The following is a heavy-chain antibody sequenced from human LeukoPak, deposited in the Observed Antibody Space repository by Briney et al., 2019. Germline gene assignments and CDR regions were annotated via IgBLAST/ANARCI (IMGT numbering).Heavy chain of an antibody. CDR1: GFTFSSYA. Sequence: PGGSLRLSCAASGFTFSSYAMHWVRQAPGKGLEWVAVISYDGSNKYYADSVKGRFTISRDNSKNTLYLQMNSLRAEDTAVYYCARPPVPAAIHRVYYFDYWGQGTLVTVSS. V-gene: IGHV3-30-3*01. J-gene: IGHJ4*02. D-gene: IGHD2-2*01. CDR2: ISYDGSNK. CDR3: ARPPVPAAIHRVYYFDY.